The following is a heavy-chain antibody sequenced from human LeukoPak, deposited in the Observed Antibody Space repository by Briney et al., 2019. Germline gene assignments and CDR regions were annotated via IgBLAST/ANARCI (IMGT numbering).Heavy chain of an antibody. CDR1: GGSIGSYY. J-gene: IGHJ4*02. D-gene: IGHD6-19*01. Sequence: PSETLSLTCTVSGGSIGSYYWSWIRQPPGKGLEWIGYIYYSGSTNYNPSLKSRVTISVDTSKNQFSLKLSSVTAADTAVYYCARLHLVSSGWYPMADSWGQGTLVTVSS. CDR2: IYYSGST. V-gene: IGHV4-59*12. CDR3: ARLHLVSSGWYPMADS.